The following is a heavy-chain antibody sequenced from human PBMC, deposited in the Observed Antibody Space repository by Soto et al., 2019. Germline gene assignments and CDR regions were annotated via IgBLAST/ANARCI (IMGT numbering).Heavy chain of an antibody. CDR3: ARDLKEGEYGMDV. Sequence: PGGSLRLSCAASGFRFSDYSMNWVRQAPGRGLEWVSYISSSSFTIHYADSVEGRLAISRDNAKNSLYLQMNSLRSEDTAVYYCARDLKEGEYGMDVWGQGTTVTVSS. CDR1: GFRFSDYS. D-gene: IGHD3-10*01. CDR2: ISSSSFTI. J-gene: IGHJ6*02. V-gene: IGHV3-48*01.